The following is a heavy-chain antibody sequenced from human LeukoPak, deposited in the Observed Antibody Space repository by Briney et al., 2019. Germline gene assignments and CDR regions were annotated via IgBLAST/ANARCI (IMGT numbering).Heavy chain of an antibody. J-gene: IGHJ4*02. D-gene: IGHD3-10*01. V-gene: IGHV3-23*01. CDR2: ISGSGGST. CDR3: AKDEGYYGSGSYPDY. Sequence: GGSLRLPCAASGFTFSSYAMSWVRQAPGKGLEGVSAISGSGGSTYYADSVKGRFTISRDNSKNTLYLQMNSLRAEDTAVYYCAKDEGYYGSGSYPDYWGQGTLVTVSS. CDR1: GFTFSSYA.